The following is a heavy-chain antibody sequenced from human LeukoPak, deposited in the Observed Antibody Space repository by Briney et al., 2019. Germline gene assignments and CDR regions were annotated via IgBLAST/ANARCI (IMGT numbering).Heavy chain of an antibody. D-gene: IGHD6-13*01. CDR2: INPNSGGT. CDR3: ARDMPIAAAGSAEYFQH. J-gene: IGHJ1*01. V-gene: IGHV1-2*02. CDR1: GYTFTGYY. Sequence: ASLKVSCKASGYTFTGYYMHWVRQAPGQGLEWMGWINPNSGGTNYAQKFQGRVTMTRDTSISTAYMELSRLRSDDTAVYYCARDMPIAAAGSAEYFQHWGQGTLVTVSS.